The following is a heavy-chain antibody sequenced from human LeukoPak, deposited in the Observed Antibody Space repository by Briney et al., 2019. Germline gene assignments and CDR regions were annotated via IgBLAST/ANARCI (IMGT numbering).Heavy chain of an antibody. CDR2: ISAYNGNT. V-gene: IGHV1-18*01. CDR3: ARGPRYSYDSSILLFDY. J-gene: IGHJ4*02. D-gene: IGHD3-22*01. Sequence: ASVKVSCKASGYTFSDYGVSWVRQAPGQGLEWMGRISAYNGNTNYLQKFQGRVTMTTDTSTATAYMELRSLRPSDTAVYFCARGPRYSYDSSILLFDYWGQGTLVTVSS. CDR1: GYTFSDYG.